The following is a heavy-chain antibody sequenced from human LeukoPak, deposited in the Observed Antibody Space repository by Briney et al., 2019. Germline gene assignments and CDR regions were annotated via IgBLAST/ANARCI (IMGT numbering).Heavy chain of an antibody. CDR3: AKGSSPFDY. CDR1: GFTFNNYA. Sequence: GGSLRLSCAASGFTFNNYAMSRVRQAPGKGLEWVSGISGSGGTTYYADSVTGRFTISRDTSKNTLYLQMNSLRAEDTAVYYCAKGSSPFDYWGQGTLVTVSS. CDR2: ISGSGGTT. D-gene: IGHD1-26*01. V-gene: IGHV3-23*01. J-gene: IGHJ4*02.